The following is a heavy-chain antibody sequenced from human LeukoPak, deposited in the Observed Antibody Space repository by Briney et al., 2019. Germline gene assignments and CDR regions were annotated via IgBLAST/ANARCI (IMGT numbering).Heavy chain of an antibody. CDR1: GGSFSGYY. CDR2: INHSGST. D-gene: IGHD3-10*01. J-gene: IGHJ3*02. V-gene: IGHV4-34*01. Sequence: SETLSLTCAVYGGSFSGYYWSWIRQPPGKGLEWIGEINHSGSTNYNPSLMSRVILSVDTSKNQFSLKLSSVTAADTAVYFCARPILLWFGETHGAFDIWGQGTMVTVSS. CDR3: ARPILLWFGETHGAFDI.